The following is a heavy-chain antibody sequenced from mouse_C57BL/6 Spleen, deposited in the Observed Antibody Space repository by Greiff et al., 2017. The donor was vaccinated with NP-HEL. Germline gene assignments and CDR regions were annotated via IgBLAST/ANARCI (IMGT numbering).Heavy chain of an antibody. CDR2: ISSGGSYT. CDR3: AIHSYYYGSSSYWYFDV. V-gene: IGHV5-6*01. Sequence: EVKLMESGGDLVKPGGSLKLSCAASGFTFSSYGMSWVRQTPDKRLEWVATISSGGSYTYYPDSVKGRFTISRDNAKNTLYLQMSSLKSDDTAMYYCAIHSYYYGSSSYWYFDVWGTGTTVTVSS. CDR1: GFTFSSYG. J-gene: IGHJ1*03. D-gene: IGHD1-1*01.